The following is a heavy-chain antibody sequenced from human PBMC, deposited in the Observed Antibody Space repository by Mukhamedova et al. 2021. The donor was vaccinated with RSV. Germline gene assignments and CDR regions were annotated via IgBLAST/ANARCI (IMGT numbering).Heavy chain of an antibody. CDR2: ISGSSNYV. Sequence: GFTFSSYSMDWVRQAPGKGLECVSFISGSSNYVYYADSVKGRFTISRDNAKNSLYLQMNSLRAEDTAVYYCAKPIVGASGDSWG. D-gene: IGHD1-26*01. V-gene: IGHV3-21*06. CDR1: GFTFSSYS. J-gene: IGHJ5*01. CDR3: AKPIVGASGDS.